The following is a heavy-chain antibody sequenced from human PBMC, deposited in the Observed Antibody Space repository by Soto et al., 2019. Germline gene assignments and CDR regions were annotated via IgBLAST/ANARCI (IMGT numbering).Heavy chain of an antibody. CDR2: IYSGGST. J-gene: IGHJ3*02. D-gene: IGHD1-26*01. Sequence: QAPGKGLEWVAVIYSGGSTYYADSVKGRFTISRDNSKNTLYLQMNSLRAEDTAVYYCARGGTAYSGSYYAFDIWGQGTMVTVSS. V-gene: IGHV3-53*01. CDR3: ARGGTAYSGSYYAFDI.